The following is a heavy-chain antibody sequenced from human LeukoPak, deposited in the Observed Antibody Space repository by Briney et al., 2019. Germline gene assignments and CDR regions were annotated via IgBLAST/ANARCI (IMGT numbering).Heavy chain of an antibody. CDR1: GGSISASNYY. CDR3: ARIPPLYCSTSSCYSRSFDF. V-gene: IGHV4-39*07. Sequence: SETLSLTCTVSGGSISASNYYWGWIRQPPGKGLEWIGNIFYSGSTYYSPSLKSRVTISLDTSRNQFSLKLTSVTAADTAVYYCARIPPLYCSTSSCYSRSFDFWGQGILVTVSS. J-gene: IGHJ4*02. CDR2: IFYSGST. D-gene: IGHD2-2*02.